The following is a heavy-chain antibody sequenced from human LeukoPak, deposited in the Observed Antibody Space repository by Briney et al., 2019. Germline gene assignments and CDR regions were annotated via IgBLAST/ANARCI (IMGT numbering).Heavy chain of an antibody. CDR2: IYYSGST. J-gene: IGHJ4*02. Sequence: PSETLSLTCTVSGGSISSSSYYWGWIRQPPGKGLEWIGSIYYSGSTYYNPSLKSRVTISVDTSKNQFSLKLSSVTAADTAVYYCARRGDSSSWLGGLDYWGQGTLVTVSS. V-gene: IGHV4-39*01. CDR3: ARRGDSSSWLGGLDY. D-gene: IGHD6-13*01. CDR1: GGSISSSSYY.